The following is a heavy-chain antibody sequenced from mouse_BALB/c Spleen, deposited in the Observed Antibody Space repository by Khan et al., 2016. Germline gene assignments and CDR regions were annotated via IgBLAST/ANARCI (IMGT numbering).Heavy chain of an antibody. D-gene: IGHD3-2*02. CDR1: GYTFTSYT. J-gene: IGHJ2*01. CDR2: INPSSGYT. CDR3: ANQAPRVDS. V-gene: IGHV1-4*01. Sequence: QVQLQQSGAELARPGASVKMSCKASGYTFTSYTMHWVKQRPGQGLEWIGYINPSSGYTNYNQKFTDKATLTADKSSSTAYMQLSSLTSEDSAVHSCANQAPRVDSWGQGTPLTVSA.